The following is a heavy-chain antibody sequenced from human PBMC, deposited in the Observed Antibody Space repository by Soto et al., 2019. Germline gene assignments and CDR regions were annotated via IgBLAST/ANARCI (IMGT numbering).Heavy chain of an antibody. D-gene: IGHD3-22*01. Sequence: GGSLRLSCAASGFTFSSYAMHWVRQAPGKGLEWVAVISYDGSNKYYADSVKGRFTISRDNSKNTLYLQMNSLRAEDTAVYYCARDYYDSSGYPDYWGQGTLVTVSS. CDR1: GFTFSSYA. CDR2: ISYDGSNK. CDR3: ARDYYDSSGYPDY. V-gene: IGHV3-30-3*01. J-gene: IGHJ4*02.